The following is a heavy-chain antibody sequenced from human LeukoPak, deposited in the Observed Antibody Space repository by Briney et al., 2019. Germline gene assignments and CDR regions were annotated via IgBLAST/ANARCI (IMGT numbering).Heavy chain of an antibody. J-gene: IGHJ3*02. V-gene: IGHV3-66*01. Sequence: GGSLRLSCAASGFTVTSDYMSWVRQAPGKGLEWVSVIYSGGNTFYADSVKGRFSISRDNSKNTLYLHMNSLRAEDTAVYYCARELGAFDIWGQGTMVTVSS. CDR1: GFTVTSDY. CDR3: ARELGAFDI. CDR2: IYSGGNT. D-gene: IGHD7-27*01.